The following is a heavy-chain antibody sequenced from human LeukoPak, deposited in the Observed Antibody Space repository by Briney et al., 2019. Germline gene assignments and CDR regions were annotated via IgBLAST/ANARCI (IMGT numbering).Heavy chain of an antibody. CDR1: GFTFSSYW. D-gene: IGHD5-24*01. Sequence: GGSLRLSCAASGFTFSSYWMSWVRQAPGKGLEWVANIKQDGSEKYYVDSVKGRFTISRDNAKNSLYLQMNSLRAEDTAVYYCARDPGRDDYNFLDYWGQGTLVTVSS. V-gene: IGHV3-7*01. CDR3: ARDPGRDDYNFLDY. J-gene: IGHJ4*02. CDR2: IKQDGSEK.